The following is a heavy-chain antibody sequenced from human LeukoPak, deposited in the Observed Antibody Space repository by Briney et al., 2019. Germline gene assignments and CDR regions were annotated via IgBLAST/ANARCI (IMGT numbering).Heavy chain of an antibody. CDR2: IYYSGST. CDR1: GGSISSGGYY. Sequence: PSETLSLTCTVSGGSISSGGYYWSWIRQHPGKGLEWIGCIYYSGSTYYNPSLKSRVTISVDTSKNQFSLKLSSVTAADTAVYYCARGPPYCSSTSCYLDYWGQGTLVTVSS. CDR3: ARGPPYCSSTSCYLDY. D-gene: IGHD2-2*01. J-gene: IGHJ4*02. V-gene: IGHV4-31*03.